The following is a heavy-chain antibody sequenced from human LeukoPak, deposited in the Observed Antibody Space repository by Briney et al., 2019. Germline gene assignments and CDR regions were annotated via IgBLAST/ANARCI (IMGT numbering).Heavy chain of an antibody. CDR1: GGSISNYY. V-gene: IGHV4-59*01. Sequence: SETLSLTCTVSGGSISNYYWSWIRQPPGKGLEWIGYNPSLKSRVTISVDTSKNQFSLKLTSVTAADTALYYCARDLWYYGSGSTWFDPWGQGTLVTVSS. J-gene: IGHJ5*02. D-gene: IGHD3-10*01. CDR3: ARDLWYYGSGSTWFDP.